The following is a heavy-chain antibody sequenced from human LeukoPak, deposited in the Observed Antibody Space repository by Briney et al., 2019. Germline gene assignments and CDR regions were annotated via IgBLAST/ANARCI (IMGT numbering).Heavy chain of an antibody. Sequence: PGGSLRLSCAASGFSFSSHAMSWVRQAPGKGLQWVSTISSGGGTTYYGDSVKGRFTISRDNSKNTLYLRMNSLRVDDTAIYYCANRGTKWLPPPTDAFDVWGQGTMVTVSS. J-gene: IGHJ3*01. CDR3: ANRGTKWLPPPTDAFDV. V-gene: IGHV3-23*01. D-gene: IGHD2-8*01. CDR1: GFSFSSHA. CDR2: ISSGGGTT.